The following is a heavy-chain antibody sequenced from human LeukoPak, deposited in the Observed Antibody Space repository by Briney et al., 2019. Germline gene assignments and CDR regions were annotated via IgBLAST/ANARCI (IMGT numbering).Heavy chain of an antibody. D-gene: IGHD2-21*01. CDR1: GFTFSSYS. V-gene: IGHV3-15*07. CDR3: ITPLPYSAQ. J-gene: IGHJ4*02. Sequence: GGSLRLSCAASGFTFSSYSMNWVRQAPGKGLEWVGRIKPKTDGETTEYAAPVKGRFSISRDDSKNMLYLQMNSLKTEDTAVYYCITPLPYSAQGGQGTLVTVSS. CDR2: IKPKTDGETT.